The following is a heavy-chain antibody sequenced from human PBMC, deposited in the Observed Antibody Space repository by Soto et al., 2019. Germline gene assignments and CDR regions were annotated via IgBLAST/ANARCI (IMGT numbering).Heavy chain of an antibody. CDR2: IYYSGST. CDR3: ARCSGLELPFRNWFDP. CDR1: GGSISSGGYY. V-gene: IGHV4-31*03. D-gene: IGHD1-7*01. Sequence: PSETLSLTCTVSGGSISSGGYYWSWIRQHPGKGLEWIGYIYYSGSTYYNPSLKSRVTISVDTSKNQFSLKLSSVTAADTAVYYCARCSGLELPFRNWFDPWGQGSLVTVSS. J-gene: IGHJ5*02.